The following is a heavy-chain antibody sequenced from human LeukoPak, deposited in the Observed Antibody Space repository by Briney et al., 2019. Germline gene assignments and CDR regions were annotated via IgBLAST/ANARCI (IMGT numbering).Heavy chain of an antibody. V-gene: IGHV3-7*04. CDR3: ASDREYYYGSGSFDY. D-gene: IGHD3-10*01. CDR2: IKQDGSEK. CDR1: GFTFSSYW. J-gene: IGHJ4*02. Sequence: GKSLRLSCAASGFTFSSYWMSWVRQAPGKGLEWVANIKQDGSEKYYVDSVKGRFTISRDNAKNSLYLQMNSLRAEDTAVYYCASDREYYYGSGSFDYWGQGTLVAVSS.